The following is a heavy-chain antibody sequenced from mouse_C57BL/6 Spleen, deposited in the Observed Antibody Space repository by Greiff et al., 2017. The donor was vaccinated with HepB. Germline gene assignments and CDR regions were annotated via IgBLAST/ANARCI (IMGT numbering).Heavy chain of an antibody. J-gene: IGHJ3*01. V-gene: IGHV3-1*01. CDR1: GYSITSGYD. Sequence: EVQLVESGPGMVKPSQSLSLTCTVTGYSITSGYDWHWIRHFPGNKLEWMGYISYSGSTNYNPSLKSRISITHDTSKNHFFLKLNSVTTEDTATYYCARDSNSAWFAYWGQGTLVTVSA. CDR3: ARDSNSAWFAY. CDR2: ISYSGST. D-gene: IGHD2-5*01.